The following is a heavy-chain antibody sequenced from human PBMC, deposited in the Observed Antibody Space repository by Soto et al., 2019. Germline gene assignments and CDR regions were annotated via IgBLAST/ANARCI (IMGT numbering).Heavy chain of an antibody. Sequence: SGPTLVNPTQTLTLTCTFSWCSLSTSEGVVGLRLQPPGNCGEWLALLYWDDDERYNAALNSVLTVTKDTSENQGVLTLTNMDPVDTATYYCVQRAGMGGNSCLPGHWGQ. CDR2: LYWDDDE. J-gene: IGHJ1*01. CDR1: WCSLSTSEGV. D-gene: IGHD6-13*01. V-gene: IGHV2-5*02. CDR3: VQRAGMGGNSCLPGH.